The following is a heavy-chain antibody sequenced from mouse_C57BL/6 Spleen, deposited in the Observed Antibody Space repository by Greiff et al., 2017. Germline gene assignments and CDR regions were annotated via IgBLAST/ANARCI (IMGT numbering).Heavy chain of an antibody. J-gene: IGHJ3*01. V-gene: IGHV1-84*01. CDR3: ASQASIYYGYDEGFAY. CDR2: IYPGSGNT. D-gene: IGHD2-2*01. CDR1: GYTFTDYY. Sequence: QVQLQQSGPELVKPGASVKISCKASGYTFTDYYINWVKQRPGQGLEWIGWIYPGSGNTKYNEKFKGKATLAVDTSSSTAYMQLSSLTSEDSAVYFCASQASIYYGYDEGFAYWGQGTLVTVSA.